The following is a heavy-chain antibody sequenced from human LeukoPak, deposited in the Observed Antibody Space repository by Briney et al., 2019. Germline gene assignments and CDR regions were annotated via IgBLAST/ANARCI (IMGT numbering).Heavy chain of an antibody. V-gene: IGHV3-48*03. CDR3: ARGARRYCSSTSCRPPFDY. J-gene: IGHJ4*02. D-gene: IGHD2-2*01. CDR1: GFTFSSYE. Sequence: PGGSLRLSCAASGFTFSSYEMNWVRQAPGKGLEWVSYISSSGSTIYYADSVKGRFTIYRDNAKNSLYLQMNSLRAEDTAVYYCARGARRYCSSTSCRPPFDYWGQGTLVTVSS. CDR2: ISSSGSTI.